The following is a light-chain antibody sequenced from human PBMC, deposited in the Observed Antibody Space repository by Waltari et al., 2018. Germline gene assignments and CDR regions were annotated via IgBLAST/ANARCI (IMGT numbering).Light chain of an antibody. CDR2: EGS. CDR3: QQYNNWPYA. CDR1: QSVGSN. V-gene: IGKV3-15*01. Sequence: ETVLTQSPATLSLSPGERATLSCRASQSVGSNLAWYQQKPGQAPRVLIYEGSTRATGCPARFSGSASGTEFTLTISSLQSEDFAVYYCQQYNNWPYAFGQGTRLDLK. J-gene: IGKJ2*01.